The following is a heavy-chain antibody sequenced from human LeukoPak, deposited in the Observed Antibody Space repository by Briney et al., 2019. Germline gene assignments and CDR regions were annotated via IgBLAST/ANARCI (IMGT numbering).Heavy chain of an antibody. V-gene: IGHV4-31*03. CDR1: GGSISSGGYY. J-gene: IGHJ2*01. D-gene: IGHD3-22*01. CDR2: IYYSGST. Sequence: SQTLSLTCTVSGGSISSGGYYWSWIRQHPGKGLEWIGYIYYSGSTYYNPSLKSRVTISVDTSKNQFSLKLSSVTAADTAVYYCARLIKGPDYYDSSGYPYWYFDLWGRGTLVTVSS. CDR3: ARLIKGPDYYDSSGYPYWYFDL.